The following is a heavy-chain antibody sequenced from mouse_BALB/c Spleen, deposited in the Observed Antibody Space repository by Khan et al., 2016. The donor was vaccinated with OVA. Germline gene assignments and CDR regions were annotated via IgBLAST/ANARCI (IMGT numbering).Heavy chain of an antibody. V-gene: IGHV3-8*02. CDR3: ARWNYTDDGYFDY. CDR2: ICYSGTT. J-gene: IGHJ2*01. Sequence: EVQLQESGPSFVKPSQTLSLTCSVTGDSITSGYWNWIRKFPGNKLDYMGYICYSGTTYYNPSLKSRISITRDTSKNQFYLQLNSVTTEDKATYYCARWNYTDDGYFDYWGQGTALTVSS. D-gene: IGHD2-12*01. CDR1: GDSITSGY.